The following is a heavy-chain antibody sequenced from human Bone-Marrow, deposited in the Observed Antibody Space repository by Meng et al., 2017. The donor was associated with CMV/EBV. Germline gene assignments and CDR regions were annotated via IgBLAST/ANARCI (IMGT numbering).Heavy chain of an antibody. D-gene: IGHD3-3*01. V-gene: IGHV1-69*04. CDR1: GGTFSSYT. J-gene: IGHJ3*02. CDR3: ARELSGITIFGVVGCFDI. Sequence: SVKVSCKASGGTFSSYTISWVRQAPGQGLEWMGRIIPILGIANYAQKFQGRATITADKSTSTAYMELSSLRSEDTAVYYCARELSGITIFGVVGCFDIWGQGTMVTVSS. CDR2: IIPILGIA.